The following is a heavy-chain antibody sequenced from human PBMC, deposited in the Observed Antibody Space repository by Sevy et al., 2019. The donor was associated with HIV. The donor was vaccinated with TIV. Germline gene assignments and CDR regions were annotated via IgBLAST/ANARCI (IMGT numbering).Heavy chain of an antibody. D-gene: IGHD3-22*01. CDR2: ISSSSSYI. Sequence: GGSLRLSCAASGFTFSSYSMNWVRQAPGKGLEWVSSISSSSSYIYYADSVKGRFTISRDNAKNSLYLQMNSLRAEDTAVYYCARDRYYYDSSGRYDAFDIWGPGTMVTVSS. CDR3: ARDRYYYDSSGRYDAFDI. CDR1: GFTFSSYS. V-gene: IGHV3-21*01. J-gene: IGHJ3*02.